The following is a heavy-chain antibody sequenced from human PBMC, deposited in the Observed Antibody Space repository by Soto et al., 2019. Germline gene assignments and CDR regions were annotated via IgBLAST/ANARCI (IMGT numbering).Heavy chain of an antibody. V-gene: IGHV3-23*01. CDR3: ASLGVGDWANYYYYYGMDV. J-gene: IGHJ6*02. CDR1: GFTFSVYA. Sequence: EVQLLESGGVFVQPGGSLRLSCAAPGFTFSVYAMTWVRQAPGKGLEWGSAVTAKGGSTYSADSVKGRFTISRDNSRNTLFLQMNSLIAEDTAVYYCASLGVGDWANYYYYYGMDVWGQGTTVTVSS. D-gene: IGHD2-21*02. CDR2: VTAKGGST.